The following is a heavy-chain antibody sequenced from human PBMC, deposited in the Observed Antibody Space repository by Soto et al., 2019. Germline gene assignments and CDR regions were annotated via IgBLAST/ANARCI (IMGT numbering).Heavy chain of an antibody. CDR3: ARGVHYDSSSYYYFY. J-gene: IGHJ4*02. CDR2: IIPIFGTA. Sequence: QVQLVQSGAEVKKPGSSVKVSCKASGGTFSSYSIDWVRQAPGQGLEWMGGIIPIFGTANYAQKFQGRITITADESTRTAYMELRSLRSEDTAVYYCARGVHYDSSSYYYFYWGQGTLVTVSS. D-gene: IGHD3-22*01. CDR1: GGTFSSYS. V-gene: IGHV1-69*01.